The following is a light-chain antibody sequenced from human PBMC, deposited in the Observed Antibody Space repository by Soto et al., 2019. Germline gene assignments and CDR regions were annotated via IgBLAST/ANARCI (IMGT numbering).Light chain of an antibody. J-gene: IGLJ2*01. CDR2: RND. V-gene: IGLV1-47*01. CDR1: SSNIGNNY. CDR3: TTWDDSLSAVV. Sequence: QSVLTQPPSASGTPRQRVTISCSGSSSNIGNNYVHWYQQLPGTAPKLLIYRNDQRPSGVPDRFSGSKSGTSASLAISGLRSEDETDYYCTTWDDSLSAVVFGGGTKVTVL.